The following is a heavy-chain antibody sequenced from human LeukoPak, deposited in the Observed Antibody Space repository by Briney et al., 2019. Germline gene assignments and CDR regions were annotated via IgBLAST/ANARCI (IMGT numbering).Heavy chain of an antibody. V-gene: IGHV4-59*01. CDR3: ARGYCSGGSCYSSAFDY. D-gene: IGHD2-15*01. CDR2: IYYSGST. CDR1: GGSISSYY. Sequence: SETLSLTCTVSGGSISSYYWSWIRQPPGEGLEWIGYIYYSGSTNYNPSLKSRVTISVDTSKNQFSLKLSSVTAADTAVYYCARGYCSGGSCYSSAFDYWGQGTLVIVSS. J-gene: IGHJ4*02.